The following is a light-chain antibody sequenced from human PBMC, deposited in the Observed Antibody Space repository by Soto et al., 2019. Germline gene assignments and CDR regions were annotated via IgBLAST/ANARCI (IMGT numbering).Light chain of an antibody. CDR1: HSLLHSNGYNY. V-gene: IGKV2-28*01. J-gene: IGKJ1*01. CDR2: LGS. Sequence: DIVITPCPLSLPVTGGEPASISCRSSHSLLHSNGYNYLDWYLQKPGQSPQLLIYLGSNRASGVPDRFSGSGSGTDFTLKISRVEAEDVGVYYCMQALQTPPCTFGQGTKLDIK. CDR3: MQALQTPPCT.